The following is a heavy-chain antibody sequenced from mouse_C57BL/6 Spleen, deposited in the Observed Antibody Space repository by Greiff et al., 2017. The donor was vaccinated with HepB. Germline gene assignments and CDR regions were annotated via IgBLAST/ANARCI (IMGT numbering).Heavy chain of an antibody. CDR1: GYTFTSYW. CDR3: ARRGRLGRDY. V-gene: IGHV1-61*01. Sequence: QVQLKQPGAELVRPGSSVKLSCKASGYTFTSYWMDWVKQRPGQGLEWIGNIYPSDSETHYNQKFKDKATLTVDKSSSTAYMQLSSLTSEDSAVYYCARRGRLGRDYWGQGTTLTVSS. D-gene: IGHD4-1*01. J-gene: IGHJ2*01. CDR2: IYPSDSET.